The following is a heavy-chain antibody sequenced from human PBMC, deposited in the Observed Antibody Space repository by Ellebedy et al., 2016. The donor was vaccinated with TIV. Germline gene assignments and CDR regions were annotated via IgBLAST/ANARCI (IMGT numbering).Heavy chain of an antibody. CDR2: IYGGGVTA. CDR3: ARTRGYNYGYSDY. CDR1: GFTFSSYA. Sequence: PGGSLRPSCAASGFTFSSYAMAWVRQTPGKGLEWVSAIYGGGVTAYYTDSVKGRFTISRDNSRNTLYLQMNSLRAEDTAVYYCARTRGYNYGYSDYWGQGTLVTVSS. V-gene: IGHV3-23*01. J-gene: IGHJ4*02. D-gene: IGHD5-18*01.